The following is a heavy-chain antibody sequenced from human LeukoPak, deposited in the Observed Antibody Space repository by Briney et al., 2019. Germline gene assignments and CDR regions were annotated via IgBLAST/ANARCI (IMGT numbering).Heavy chain of an antibody. CDR3: ASLGNSYSYGSAYYYYYMDV. J-gene: IGHJ6*03. CDR2: IYYSGST. CDR1: GGSISSSSYY. Sequence: SETLSLTCTVSGGSISSSSYYWGWIRQPPGKGLEGIGSIYYSGSTYYTPSLRGRVTISVDTSNNPFSLKLSSVTAADTAVYYCASLGNSYSYGSAYYYYYMDVWGKGTTVTVSS. V-gene: IGHV4-39*01. D-gene: IGHD5-18*01.